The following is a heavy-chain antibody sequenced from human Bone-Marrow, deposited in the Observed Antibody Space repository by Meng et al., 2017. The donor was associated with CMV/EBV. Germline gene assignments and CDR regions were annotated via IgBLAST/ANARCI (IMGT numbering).Heavy chain of an antibody. CDR2: IYYSGST. J-gene: IGHJ6*02. V-gene: IGHV4-39*07. CDR3: ARSAYSRYYYYGMDV. D-gene: IGHD6-13*01. Sequence: GSISSSSYYWGWIRQPPGKGLEWIGSIYYSGSTYYNPSLKSRVTISVDTSKNQFSLKLSSVTAADTAVYYCARSAYSRYYYYGMDVWGQGTTVTVSS. CDR1: GSISSSSYY.